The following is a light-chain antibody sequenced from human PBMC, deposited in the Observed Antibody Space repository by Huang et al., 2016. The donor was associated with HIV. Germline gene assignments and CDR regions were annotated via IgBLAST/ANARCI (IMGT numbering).Light chain of an antibody. CDR1: QNRENY. CDR3: QQYFSPPLT. J-gene: IGKJ4*01. Sequence: DIVMTQSPDSLAVSLGEGATINCKPSQNRENYLAWYQQKPGQPPKLLIYWASTRDSGVPDRFSGSGSGTDFTLTISSLQAEDVAVYYCQQYFSPPLTFGGGTKVEIK. CDR2: WAS. V-gene: IGKV4-1*01.